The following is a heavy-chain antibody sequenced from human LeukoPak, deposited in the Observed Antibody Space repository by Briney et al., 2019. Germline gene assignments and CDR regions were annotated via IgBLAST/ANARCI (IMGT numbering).Heavy chain of an antibody. CDR2: ISYDGSNK. D-gene: IGHD3-22*01. Sequence: PGGSLRLSCAASGFTFSSYAMHWVRQAPGKGLEWVAVISYDGSNKYYADSVKGRFTISRDNSKNTLYLQMNSLRAEDTAVYYCARDPYYDSSGYPNWFDPWGQGTLVTVSS. J-gene: IGHJ5*02. V-gene: IGHV3-30-3*01. CDR1: GFTFSSYA. CDR3: ARDPYYDSSGYPNWFDP.